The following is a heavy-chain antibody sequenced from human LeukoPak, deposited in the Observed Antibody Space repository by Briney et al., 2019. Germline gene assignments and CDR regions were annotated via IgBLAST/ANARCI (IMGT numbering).Heavy chain of an antibody. V-gene: IGHV3-53*01. J-gene: IGHJ3*02. Sequence: GGSLRLSCAASGLTVSGNYMTWARQAPPRGMEWVLVNYSGGSTYYADTVKGRFTISRDNSKNTLYLQMNSLRAEDTAVYYCAAPDPTYYDFWSGYYAFDIWGQGTMVTVSS. CDR1: GLTVSGNY. D-gene: IGHD3-3*01. CDR2: NYSGGST. CDR3: AAPDPTYYDFWSGYYAFDI.